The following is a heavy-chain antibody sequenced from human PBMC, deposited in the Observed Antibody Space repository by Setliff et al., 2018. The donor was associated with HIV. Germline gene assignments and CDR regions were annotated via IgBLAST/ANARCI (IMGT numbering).Heavy chain of an antibody. CDR2: IYYSGST. CDR1: GGSITSGTYY. D-gene: IGHD2-15*01. J-gene: IGHJ6*02. V-gene: IGHV4-31*03. Sequence: SETLSLTCTVSGGSITSGTYYWNWIRQHPGKGLEWIGYIYYSGSTYYNPSLKGRITISVDTSKNQFSLTLNSLTAADTAVYYCARDEGVVAATETYDYNGLDVWGQGTTVTVSS. CDR3: ARDEGVVAATETYDYNGLDV.